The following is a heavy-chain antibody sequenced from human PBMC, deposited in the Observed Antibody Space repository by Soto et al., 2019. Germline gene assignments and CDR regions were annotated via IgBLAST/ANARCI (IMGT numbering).Heavy chain of an antibody. CDR1: GDSISSSDYY. Sequence: SETLSLTCTVSGDSISSSDYYWGWIRQPPGKGLEWIGSISYTGGTYYNPSLKSRVTISVDTSKNQFSLKLSSVTAADTAMYYCTRDPGGVTVFGVVRTKFDPWGQGALVTVSS. J-gene: IGHJ5*02. D-gene: IGHD3-3*01. V-gene: IGHV4-39*01. CDR2: ISYTGGT. CDR3: TRDPGGVTVFGVVRTKFDP.